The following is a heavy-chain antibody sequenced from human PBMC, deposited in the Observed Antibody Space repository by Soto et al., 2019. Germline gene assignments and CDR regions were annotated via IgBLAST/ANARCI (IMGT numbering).Heavy chain of an antibody. D-gene: IGHD4-17*01. V-gene: IGHV3-23*01. Sequence: PGGSLRLSCAASGFTFDTYAMSWVRQAPGKGLEWVSATTGSGGTTYYADSVKGRFTISRDNSKNTLFLQMNSLRAEDTAVYYCARDRPRTTVTGALDYWGQGTLVTVSS. CDR3: ARDRPRTTVTGALDY. J-gene: IGHJ4*02. CDR2: TTGSGGTT. CDR1: GFTFDTYA.